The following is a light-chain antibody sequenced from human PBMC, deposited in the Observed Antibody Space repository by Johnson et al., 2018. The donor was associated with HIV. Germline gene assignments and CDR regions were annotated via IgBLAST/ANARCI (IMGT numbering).Light chain of an antibody. J-gene: IGLJ1*01. CDR1: SSNIGNNY. V-gene: IGLV1-51*01. CDR3: GTWDSSLSAYNYV. Sequence: QSVLTQAPSASGTPGQTVTISCSGSSSNIGNNYVSWYQQVPGTAPKLLIFDNNKRPSGIPDRFSGSKSGTSATLGITGLQTGDEADYYCGTWDSSLSAYNYVFGTGTKVTVL. CDR2: DNN.